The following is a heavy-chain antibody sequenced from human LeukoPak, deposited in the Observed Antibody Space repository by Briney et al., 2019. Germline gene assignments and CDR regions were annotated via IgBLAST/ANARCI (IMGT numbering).Heavy chain of an antibody. CDR2: ISSTGSYI. D-gene: IGHD3-10*01. J-gene: IGHJ5*02. V-gene: IGHV3-21*01. CDR3: TRVAQSGPTGWFDP. CDR1: GFKLDSYM. Sequence: GGSLRLSCAASGFKLDSYMLNWVRQAPGKGLEWVSSISSTGSYIYYGDSVKGRFTISRDNPGNVVYLQMDSLRAEDTAVYYCTRVAQSGPTGWFDPWGQGTLVSVSS.